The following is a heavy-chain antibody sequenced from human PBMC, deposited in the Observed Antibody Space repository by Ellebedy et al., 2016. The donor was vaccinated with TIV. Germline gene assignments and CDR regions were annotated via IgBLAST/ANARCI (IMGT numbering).Heavy chain of an antibody. J-gene: IGHJ5*02. CDR1: GGTFSSYA. CDR3: ARDRLYDYVWGAFDP. Sequence: AASVNVSCKASGGTFSSYAISWVRQAPGQGLEWMGGIIPIFGTANYAQKFQGRVTITADESTSTAYMELSSLRSEDTAVYYCARDRLYDYVWGAFDPWGQGTLVTVSS. D-gene: IGHD3-16*01. V-gene: IGHV1-69*13. CDR2: IIPIFGTA.